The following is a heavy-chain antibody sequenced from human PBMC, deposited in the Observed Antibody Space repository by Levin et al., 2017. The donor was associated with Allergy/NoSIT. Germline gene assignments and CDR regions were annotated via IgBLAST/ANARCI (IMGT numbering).Heavy chain of an antibody. CDR2: IYYSGST. CDR1: GGSISSSSYY. Sequence: SETLSLTCTVSGGSISSSSYYWGWIRQPPGTGLEWIGSIYYSGSTYYNPSLKSRVTISVDTSKNQFSLKLSSVTAADTAVYYCARGDNSGRTMVRGFGYCSGGSCRNYWYFDLWGRGTLVTVSS. CDR3: ARGDNSGRTMVRGFGYCSGGSCRNYWYFDL. J-gene: IGHJ2*01. D-gene: IGHD2-15*01. V-gene: IGHV4-39*01.